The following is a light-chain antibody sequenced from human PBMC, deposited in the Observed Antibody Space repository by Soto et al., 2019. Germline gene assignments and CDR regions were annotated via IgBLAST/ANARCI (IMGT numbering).Light chain of an antibody. Sequence: QAVVTQPASVSGSPGQSITISCTGTSNDVGGYNLVSWFQQHPGKAPKLMISEVNKRPSGVSNRFSGSKSANTASLTISGLQAEDEADYYCCSHVGGSSPQWVFGGGTQLTVL. J-gene: IGLJ3*02. CDR3: CSHVGGSSPQWV. CDR2: EVN. V-gene: IGLV2-23*02. CDR1: SNDVGGYNL.